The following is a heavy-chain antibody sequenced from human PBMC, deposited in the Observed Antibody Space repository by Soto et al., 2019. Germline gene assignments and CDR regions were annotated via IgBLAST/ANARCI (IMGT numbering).Heavy chain of an antibody. D-gene: IGHD1-26*01. V-gene: IGHV3-33*01. CDR2: IWYDGSNK. CDR1: GFTFSSYG. CDR3: ASAWSSDSSSRLDY. Sequence: QVQLVESGGGVVQPGRSLRLSCAASGFTFSSYGIHWVRQAPGKGLEWVAVIWYDGSNKYYADSVKGRFTISRDNSKNTLYLQMNSLRAEDTAVYYCASAWSSDSSSRLDYWGQGTLVTVSS. J-gene: IGHJ4*02.